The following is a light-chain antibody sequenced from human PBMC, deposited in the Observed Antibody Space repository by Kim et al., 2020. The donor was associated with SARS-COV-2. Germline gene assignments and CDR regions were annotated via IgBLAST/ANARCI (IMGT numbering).Light chain of an antibody. J-gene: IGLJ2*01. Sequence: GESITISCSGSSSDIGGYNYVSWYQQHPGKAPKLMIYDVTKRPSGVSDHFSGSKSANMASLTIFGLQAEDEADYYCSSYTTTSAVVFGGGTQLTVL. CDR2: DVT. V-gene: IGLV2-14*03. CDR3: SSYTTTSAVV. CDR1: SSDIGGYNY.